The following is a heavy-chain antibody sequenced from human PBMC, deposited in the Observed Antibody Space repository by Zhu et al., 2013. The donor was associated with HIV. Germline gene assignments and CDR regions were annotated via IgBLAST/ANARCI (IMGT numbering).Heavy chain of an antibody. V-gene: IGHV1-2*02. CDR2: INPNSGGT. Sequence: QVQLVQSGAEVKKPGASVKVSCKTSGYTFTGYYMHWVRQAPGQGLEWLGWINPNSGGTNYALKFQGRVTMTRDTSISTAYMELSRLRSDDTAVYFCARVSGNWNYVGWFDPWGQGTLVTVSS. CDR1: GYTFTGYY. CDR3: ARVSGNWNYVGWFDP. D-gene: IGHD1-7*01. J-gene: IGHJ5*02.